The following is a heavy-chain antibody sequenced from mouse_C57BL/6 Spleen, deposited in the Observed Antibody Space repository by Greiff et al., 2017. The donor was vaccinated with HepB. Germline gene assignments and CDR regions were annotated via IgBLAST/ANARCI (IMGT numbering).Heavy chain of an antibody. CDR3: ARAGIYYGTPFPY. J-gene: IGHJ3*01. V-gene: IGHV1-64*01. CDR2: IHPNSGST. Sequence: VQLQQPGAELVKPGASVKLTCKASGYTFTSYWMHWVKQRPGQGLEWIGMIHPNSGSTNYNEKFKSKATLTVDKSSSTAYMQLSSLTSEDSAVYYCARAGIYYGTPFPYWGQGTLVTVSA. CDR1: GYTFTSYW. D-gene: IGHD1-1*01.